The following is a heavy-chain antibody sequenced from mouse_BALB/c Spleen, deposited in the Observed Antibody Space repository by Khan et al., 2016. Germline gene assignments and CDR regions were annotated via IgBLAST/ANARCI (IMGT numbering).Heavy chain of an antibody. J-gene: IGHJ3*01. CDR3: ARGYEAWFAY. V-gene: IGHV14-3*02. Sequence: VQLQQSGAELVKPGASVKLSCTTSGFNIKDTYMYWVKQRPEQGLEWIGRIDPANGNTKYDPKFQGKATITADTSSNTAYLQFSSLTSADTADYYCARGYEAWFAYWGQGTLVTVSA. CDR2: IDPANGNT. CDR1: GFNIKDTY. D-gene: IGHD2-10*02.